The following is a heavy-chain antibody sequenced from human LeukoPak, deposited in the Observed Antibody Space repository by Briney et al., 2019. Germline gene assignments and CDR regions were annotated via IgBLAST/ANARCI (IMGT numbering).Heavy chain of an antibody. CDR1: GYTFTSYY. V-gene: IGHV1-46*01. J-gene: IGHJ4*02. D-gene: IGHD3-22*01. Sequence: ASVKVSCKASGYTFTSYYMHWVRQAPGQGLEWMGIINPSGGSTSYAQKLQGRVTMTRDTSTSTVYMELSSLRSEDTAVYYCARERTGNSDSSGHYDYWGQGTLVTVSS. CDR3: ARERTGNSDSSGHYDY. CDR2: INPSGGST.